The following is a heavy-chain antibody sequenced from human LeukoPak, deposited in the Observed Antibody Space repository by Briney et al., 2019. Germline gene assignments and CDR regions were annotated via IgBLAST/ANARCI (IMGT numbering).Heavy chain of an antibody. Sequence: GGSLRLSCAASGFTFSSYWMSWVRQAPGKGLEWVANIKQDGSEKYYVDSVKGRFTISRDNAKNSLELQMNSRRAEDTAVYYCARASPFLGYCSGGSCPFDYWGQGTLVTVSS. D-gene: IGHD2-15*01. J-gene: IGHJ4*02. V-gene: IGHV3-7*01. CDR2: IKQDGSEK. CDR1: GFTFSSYW. CDR3: ARASPFLGYCSGGSCPFDY.